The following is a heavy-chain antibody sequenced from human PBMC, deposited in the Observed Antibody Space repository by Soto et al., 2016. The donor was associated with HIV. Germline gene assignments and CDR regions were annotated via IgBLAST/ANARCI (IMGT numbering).Heavy chain of an antibody. CDR3: ARQFTPRSGWPEGST. Sequence: QLQLQESGPGLVKPSETLSLTCSVSGASISTSHYYWAWIRQPPGEGLEWIGSVHYSGSTFYKPSLKSRITISVDTSKNQFSLKLTSVTAADTAMYYCARQFTPRSGWPEGSTWGHGTLVIVSS. CDR2: VHYSGST. J-gene: IGHJ4*01. V-gene: IGHV4-39*01. CDR1: GASISTSHYY. D-gene: IGHD6-19*01.